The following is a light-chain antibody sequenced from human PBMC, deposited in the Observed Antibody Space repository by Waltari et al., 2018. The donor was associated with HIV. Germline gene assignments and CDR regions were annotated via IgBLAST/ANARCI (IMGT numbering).Light chain of an antibody. CDR2: SNN. CDR3: AAWDDSLKGGA. V-gene: IGLV1-44*01. CDR1: TSNIGGNT. J-gene: IGLJ1*01. Sequence: QSVLAQPPSASGTPGQRVTISCYGSTSNIGGNTVSWYQQLPGTAPKLLIYSNNDRPSGVPDRLSGSASGTSASLVISGLQSEDEADDYCAAWDDSLKGGAFGTGTKVTVL.